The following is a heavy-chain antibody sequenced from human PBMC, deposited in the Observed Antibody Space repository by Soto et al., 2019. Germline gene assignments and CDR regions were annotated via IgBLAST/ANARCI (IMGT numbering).Heavy chain of an antibody. D-gene: IGHD3-22*01. J-gene: IGHJ3*02. CDR3: EQPFGSSILVGLCGPFDI. CDR1: GFTFSSYG. CDR2: ISDDGSNK. Sequence: QVQLVESGGGVVQPGRSLRLSCAVSGFTFSSYGMHWVRQAPGKGLEWVAVISDDGSNKYYADSVKGRFNISRDNSKNTLYLQLNSLRVEDTAVYYGEQPFGSSILVGLCGPFDIGGQGTMVTVSS. V-gene: IGHV3-30*18.